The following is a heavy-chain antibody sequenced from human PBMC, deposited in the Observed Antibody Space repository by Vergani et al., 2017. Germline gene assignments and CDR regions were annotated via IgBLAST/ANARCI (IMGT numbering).Heavy chain of an antibody. CDR2: ISFDGTNE. CDR3: VRARGLCAGGRCYTEAWDY. V-gene: IGHV3-30-3*01. Sequence: QVQLVESGGGVVQPGTSLRLSCVVSGFALNRHAMYWVRQAPGQGLEWVVGISFDGTNEYYPDLVKGRFTISRDIAKNTLYLQVRSLRLEDTGVYHCVRARGLCAGGRCYTEAWDYWGQGTPVTVSS. CDR1: GFALNRHA. J-gene: IGHJ4*02. D-gene: IGHD2-2*02.